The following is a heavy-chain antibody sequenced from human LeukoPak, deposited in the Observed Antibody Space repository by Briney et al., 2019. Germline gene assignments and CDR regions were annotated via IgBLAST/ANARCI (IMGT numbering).Heavy chain of an antibody. Sequence: ASVKVSCKASGYTFTRYYMHWVRQAPGQGVEWMGWINPNSGGTNYAQKFQGRVTMTSDTSISTAYMELSRLRSDDTAVYYCARESIVRYFDWLLTRRDAFDIWGQGTMVTVSS. J-gene: IGHJ3*02. CDR1: GYTFTRYY. CDR2: INPNSGGT. CDR3: ARESIVRYFDWLLTRRDAFDI. V-gene: IGHV1-2*02. D-gene: IGHD3-9*01.